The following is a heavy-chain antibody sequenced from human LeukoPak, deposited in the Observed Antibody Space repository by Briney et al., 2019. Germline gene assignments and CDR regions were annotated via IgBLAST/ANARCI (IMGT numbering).Heavy chain of an antibody. CDR3: ARAYSRAFDY. CDR2: INHSGST. D-gene: IGHD6-13*01. J-gene: IGHJ4*02. V-gene: IGHV4-34*01. Sequence: SETLSLTCAVYGGSFSGYYWSWVRQPPGKGLEWIGEINHSGSTNYNPSLKSRVTISVDTSKNQFSLKLSSVTAADTAAYYCARAYSRAFDYWGQGTLVTVSS. CDR1: GGSFSGYY.